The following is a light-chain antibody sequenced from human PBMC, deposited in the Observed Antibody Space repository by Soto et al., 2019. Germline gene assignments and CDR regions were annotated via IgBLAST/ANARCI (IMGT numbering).Light chain of an antibody. CDR2: QTS. CDR1: QYINTR. J-gene: IGKJ1*01. CDR3: HQRQSWPRT. V-gene: IGKV3-11*01. Sequence: EIVLTQSPATLSSFPGDRVTLSCSTSQYINTRLAWYQHRPGQAPRLLIYQTSIRAAGIPARFSPSGTGAAFTLTISDVQPEDFAVYYCHQRQSWPRTFGQGTKVDIK.